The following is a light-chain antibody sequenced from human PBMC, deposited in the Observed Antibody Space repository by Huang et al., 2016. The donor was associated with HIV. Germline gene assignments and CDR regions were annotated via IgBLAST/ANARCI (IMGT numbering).Light chain of an antibody. CDR2: WAS. CDR1: QSVLSPSNNKNH. V-gene: IGKV4-1*01. J-gene: IGKJ1*01. Sequence: DIVMTQSPDSLAVFLGERATITCVSSQSVLSPSNNKNHLAWYNQKPRPHPKLLIYWASTRESVVPDRFRGSGSATDFTLTIDNLQAEDVVIYFCQQYYSTPAFGQGTYVEV. CDR3: QQYYSTPA.